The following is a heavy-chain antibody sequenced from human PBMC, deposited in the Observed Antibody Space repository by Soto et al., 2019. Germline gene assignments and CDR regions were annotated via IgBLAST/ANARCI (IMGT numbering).Heavy chain of an antibody. CDR3: ARDGSGYRSRASPMDV. CDR2: IIPILGTA. Sequence: QVQLVQSGAEVKKPGSSVKVSCKASGDTFSSYAISWVRQAPGQGLEWMGGIIPILGTANYAQKFKGRVTITADESTSTAYMELSSLRSEDTAVYYCARDGSGYRSRASPMDVWGQGTTVTVSS. J-gene: IGHJ6*02. CDR1: GDTFSSYA. V-gene: IGHV1-69*01. D-gene: IGHD3-22*01.